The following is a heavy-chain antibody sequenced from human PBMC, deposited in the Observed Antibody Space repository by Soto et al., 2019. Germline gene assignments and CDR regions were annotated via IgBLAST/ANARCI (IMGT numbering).Heavy chain of an antibody. V-gene: IGHV4-4*07. CDR1: AGSMRSYY. CDR2: IYSSGTT. J-gene: IGHJ3*02. Sequence: SETLSLTCSVSAGSMRSYYWSWIRQPAGKGLEYIGHIYSSGTTNYNPSLQSRVTMSKDTSEKWFSLRLTSMTAADTAVYYCARGSDAYAFDIWGQG. CDR3: ARGSDAYAFDI. D-gene: IGHD2-2*01.